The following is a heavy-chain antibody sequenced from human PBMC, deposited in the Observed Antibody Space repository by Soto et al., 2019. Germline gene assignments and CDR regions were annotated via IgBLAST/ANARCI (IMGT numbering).Heavy chain of an antibody. D-gene: IGHD3-9*01. V-gene: IGHV5-51*01. CDR2: IYPGDSDT. Sequence: PGESLKISCNGSGYSFTSYWIGWVRQMPGKGLEWMGIIYPGDSDTRYSPSFQGQVTISADKSISTAYLQWSSLKASDTAMYYCARHNGDYDILTGSRQYYYYGMDVWGQGTTVTSP. CDR3: ARHNGDYDILTGSRQYYYYGMDV. J-gene: IGHJ6*02. CDR1: GYSFTSYW.